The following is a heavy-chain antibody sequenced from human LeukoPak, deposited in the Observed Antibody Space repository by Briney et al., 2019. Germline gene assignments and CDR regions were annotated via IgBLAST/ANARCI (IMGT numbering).Heavy chain of an antibody. D-gene: IGHD3-3*01. J-gene: IGHJ4*02. CDR3: ARAYYDFWSGYFDY. V-gene: IGHV4-59*01. CDR1: GGSISSYY. Sequence: SETLSLNCSGAGGSISSYYWSWIGQPPGQGLEWIGFIYYSVSTNYNPALKSRVTISVDTSKNQCSLKLSSVTAADTAVYYCARAYYDFWSGYFDYWGQGTLVTVSS. CDR2: IYYSVST.